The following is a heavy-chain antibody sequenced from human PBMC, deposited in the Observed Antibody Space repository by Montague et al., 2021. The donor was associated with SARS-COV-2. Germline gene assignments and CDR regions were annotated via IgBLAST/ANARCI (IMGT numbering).Heavy chain of an antibody. D-gene: IGHD6-13*01. CDR2: IKQDGSEK. J-gene: IGHJ6*02. V-gene: IGHV3-7*01. CDR3: ARDAIAAAGTDYYYGMDV. Sequence: SLRLSCAASGFTFSSYWVSWVRQAPGKGLEWVANIKQDGSEKYYVDSVKGRFTISRDNAKNSLYLQMNSLRAEDTAVYYCARDAIAAAGTDYYYGMDVWGQGTTVTVSS. CDR1: GFTFSSYW.